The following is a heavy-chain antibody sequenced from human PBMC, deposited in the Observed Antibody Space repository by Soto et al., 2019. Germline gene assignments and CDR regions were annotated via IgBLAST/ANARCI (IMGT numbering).Heavy chain of an antibody. Sequence: GGSLRLSCAASGFTFSSYGMHWVRQAPGKGLEWVAVIWYDGSNKYYADSVKGRFTISRDNSKNTLYLQMNSLRAEDTAVYYCARGRRMATNPYYYYYGMDVWGQGTTVTVSS. V-gene: IGHV3-33*01. D-gene: IGHD5-12*01. CDR3: ARGRRMATNPYYYYYGMDV. J-gene: IGHJ6*02. CDR2: IWYDGSNK. CDR1: GFTFSSYG.